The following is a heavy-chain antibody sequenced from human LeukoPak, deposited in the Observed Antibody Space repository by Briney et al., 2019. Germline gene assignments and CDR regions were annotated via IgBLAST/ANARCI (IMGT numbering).Heavy chain of an antibody. J-gene: IGHJ4*02. Sequence: SETLSLTCAVYGGSFSGYYWSWVRQPPGKGLEWIGEINHSGSTNYNPSLKSRVTISVDTSKNQFSLKLSSVTAADTAVYYCARGLDYYGSGSYYYSWGQGTLVTVSS. CDR2: INHSGST. CDR3: ARGLDYYGSGSYYYS. CDR1: GGSFSGYY. V-gene: IGHV4-34*01. D-gene: IGHD3-10*01.